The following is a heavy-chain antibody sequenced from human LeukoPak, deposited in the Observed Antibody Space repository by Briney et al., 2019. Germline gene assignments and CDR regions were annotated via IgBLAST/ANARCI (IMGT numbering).Heavy chain of an antibody. Sequence: SETLSLTCTVSGGSISSSSYYWGWIRQPPGKGLEWIGYIYYSGSTYYNPSLKSRVTISVDTSKNQFSLKLSSVTAADTAVYYCAKVGEGGGNYYFEFDYWGQGTLVTVSS. CDR3: AKVGEGGGNYYFEFDY. J-gene: IGHJ4*02. CDR2: IYYSGST. V-gene: IGHV4-61*05. D-gene: IGHD1-26*01. CDR1: GGSISSSSYY.